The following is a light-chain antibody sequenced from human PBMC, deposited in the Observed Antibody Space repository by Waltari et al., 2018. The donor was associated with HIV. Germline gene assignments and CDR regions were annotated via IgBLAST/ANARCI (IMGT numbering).Light chain of an antibody. J-gene: IGKJ2*01. V-gene: IGKV1-39*01. CDR3: QQSYSTPRT. CDR1: QSITNY. CDR2: AGS. Sequence: DIQMTQSPSSLSASVGDRGTITCRASQSITNYLNWYQQKPGKAPRLLIFAGSSLQSGVPARFSGSGSGTDFTLTITSLQAEDFATYYCQQSYSTPRTFGQGTKLDIK.